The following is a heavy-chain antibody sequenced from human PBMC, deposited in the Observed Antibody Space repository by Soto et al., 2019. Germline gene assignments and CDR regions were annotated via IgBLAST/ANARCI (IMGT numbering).Heavy chain of an antibody. Sequence: ASVKVSCKASGYTFTSYDINWVRQATGQGLEWMGWMNPNSGNTGYAQKFQGRVTMTRNTSISTAYMELRSLRSDDTAVYYCARSPYIAAAGTPSAFDYWGQGTLVTVSS. CDR3: ARSPYIAAAGTPSAFDY. D-gene: IGHD6-13*01. CDR1: GYTFTSYD. V-gene: IGHV1-8*01. J-gene: IGHJ4*02. CDR2: MNPNSGNT.